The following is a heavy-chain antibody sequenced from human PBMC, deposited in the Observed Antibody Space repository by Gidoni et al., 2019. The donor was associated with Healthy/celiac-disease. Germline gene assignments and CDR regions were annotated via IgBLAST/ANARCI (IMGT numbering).Heavy chain of an antibody. CDR3: ARVHSGYDFVGFDY. CDR1: GFTFRDYY. D-gene: IGHD5-12*01. Sequence: QVQLVESGGGLVKPGGSLRLSCAASGFTFRDYYMSWIRQAPGKGLEWVSYISSSSSYTNYADSVKGRFTISRDNAKNSLYLQMNSLRAEDTAVYYCARVHSGYDFVGFDYWGQGTLVTVSS. J-gene: IGHJ4*02. V-gene: IGHV3-11*05. CDR2: ISSSSSYT.